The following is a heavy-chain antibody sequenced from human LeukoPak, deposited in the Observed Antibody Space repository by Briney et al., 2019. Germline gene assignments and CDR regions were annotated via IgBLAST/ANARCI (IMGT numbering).Heavy chain of an antibody. J-gene: IGHJ6*03. V-gene: IGHV3-7*01. D-gene: IGHD2-2*01. CDR1: GFTFSSYW. CDR3: AREVPATISYYYYYMDV. Sequence: VQPGGSLRLSCAASGFTFSSYWMSWVRQAPGKGLEWVANIKQDGGEKYYVDSVKGRFTISRDNAKNSLYLQMNSLRAEDTAVYYCAREVPATISYYYYYMDVWGKGTTVTVSS. CDR2: IKQDGGEK.